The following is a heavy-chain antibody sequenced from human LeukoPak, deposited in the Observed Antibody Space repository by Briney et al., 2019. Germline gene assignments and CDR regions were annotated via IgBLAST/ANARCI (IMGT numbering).Heavy chain of an antibody. J-gene: IGHJ5*02. V-gene: IGHV3-30*18. Sequence: GGSLRLSCAASGFTFSSYGMHWVRQAPGKGLEWVAVISYDGSNKYYADSVKGRFTISRDNSKNTLYLQMNSLRAEDTAVYYCAKDWRYSSSPLWFDPWGQGTLVTVSS. CDR1: GFTFSSYG. CDR2: ISYDGSNK. D-gene: IGHD6-13*01. CDR3: AKDWRYSSSPLWFDP.